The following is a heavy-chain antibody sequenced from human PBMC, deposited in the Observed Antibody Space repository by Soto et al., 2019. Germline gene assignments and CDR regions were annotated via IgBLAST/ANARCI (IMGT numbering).Heavy chain of an antibody. Sequence: EVQLVESGGGLVKPGGSLRLSCVASDSTFSSYSMIWVRQAPGRGLDWVSSISSRSSVIFYGDSLKGRFTISRDNAKNSLYLQMNILRAEDTAVYYCLRGGRGYTKDDTLDIWGQGTMATVSS. J-gene: IGHJ3*02. CDR1: DSTFSSYS. CDR3: LRGGRGYTKDDTLDI. D-gene: IGHD2-2*02. CDR2: ISSRSSVI. V-gene: IGHV3-21*04.